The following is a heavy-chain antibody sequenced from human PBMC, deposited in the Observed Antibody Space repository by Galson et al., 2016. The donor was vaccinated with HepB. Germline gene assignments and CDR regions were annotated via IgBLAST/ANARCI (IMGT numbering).Heavy chain of an antibody. V-gene: IGHV3-30*04. Sequence: SLRLSCAASGFTFSSSAMHWVRQAPGKGLEWVTIVSNDGSHEDYVDSVKGRFTVSRDNSKNTPYLQMNSLRPEDTAVYYCVRGGGYPYGFLCDYWGQGTLVTVSS. J-gene: IGHJ4*02. CDR1: GFTFSSSA. CDR3: VRGGGYPYGFLCDY. D-gene: IGHD3-10*01. CDR2: VSNDGSHE.